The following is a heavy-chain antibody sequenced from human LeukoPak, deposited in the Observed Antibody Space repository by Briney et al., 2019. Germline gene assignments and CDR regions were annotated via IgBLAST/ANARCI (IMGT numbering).Heavy chain of an antibody. Sequence: ASVKVSCKASGYTFTGYYMHWVRPAPGQGLEWMGWINPNSGGTNYAQKFQGRVTMTRDTSISTAYMELSRLRSDDTAVYYCAREPYCGGDCNFDYWGQGTLVTVSS. CDR2: INPNSGGT. CDR1: GYTFTGYY. D-gene: IGHD2-21*01. CDR3: AREPYCGGDCNFDY. J-gene: IGHJ4*02. V-gene: IGHV1-2*02.